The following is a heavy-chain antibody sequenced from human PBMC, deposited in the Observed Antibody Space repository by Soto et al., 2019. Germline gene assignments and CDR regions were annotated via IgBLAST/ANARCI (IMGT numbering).Heavy chain of an antibody. CDR1: GFTFSAYW. V-gene: IGHV3-74*01. D-gene: IGHD1-1*01. Sequence: PSETLRLSCAVSGFTFSAYWIHWVRQVPGKGLTWVSRIIDDGSTATYTDSVKSRFIISRDNSKNNLYLEMNTLRVDDSVLYYCARGPRVSSTGTWAHWGRGTLVTVSS. CDR2: IIDDGSTA. J-gene: IGHJ4*02. CDR3: ARGPRVSSTGTWAH.